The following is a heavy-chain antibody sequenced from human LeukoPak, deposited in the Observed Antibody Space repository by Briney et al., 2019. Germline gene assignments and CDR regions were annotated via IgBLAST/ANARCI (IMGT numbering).Heavy chain of an antibody. V-gene: IGHV1-2*02. CDR1: GYTFTGYY. Sequence: GASVKVSCKASGYTFTGYYMHWVRQAPGQGLEWMGWINPNSGGTNYAQKFQGRVTMTRNTSISTAYMELSSLRSEDTAVYYCARESEIAAAGTGIDYWGQGTLVTVSS. J-gene: IGHJ4*02. CDR3: ARESEIAAAGTGIDY. D-gene: IGHD6-13*01. CDR2: INPNSGGT.